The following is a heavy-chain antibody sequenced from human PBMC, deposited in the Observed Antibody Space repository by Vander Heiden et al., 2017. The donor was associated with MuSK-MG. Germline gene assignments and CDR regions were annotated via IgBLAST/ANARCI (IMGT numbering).Heavy chain of an antibody. Sequence: EVQLVESGGGLVQPGGSLRLSCAASGFTFSSYWMHWVRQAPGKGLVWVSRINSDGSSTSYADSVKGRFTISRDNAKNTLYLQMNSLRAEDTAVYYCARDSGSYYVYAFDIWCQGTMVTVAS. CDR3: ARDSGSYYVYAFDI. J-gene: IGHJ3*02. V-gene: IGHV3-74*01. CDR1: GFTFSSYW. CDR2: INSDGSST. D-gene: IGHD1-26*01.